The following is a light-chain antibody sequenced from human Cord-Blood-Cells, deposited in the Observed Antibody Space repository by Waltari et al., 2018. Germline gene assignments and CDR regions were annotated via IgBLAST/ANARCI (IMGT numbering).Light chain of an antibody. Sequence: QAGLTQPPPVSKGLRQTATPTCTGNTNNVGNQGAAWLQQHQGHPPKLLSYRNNNRPSGISERLSASRSGNTASLTITGLQPEDEADYYCSAWDSSLSAVVFGGGTKLTVL. CDR2: RNN. CDR1: TNNVGNQG. V-gene: IGLV10-54*01. J-gene: IGLJ2*01. CDR3: SAWDSSLSAVV.